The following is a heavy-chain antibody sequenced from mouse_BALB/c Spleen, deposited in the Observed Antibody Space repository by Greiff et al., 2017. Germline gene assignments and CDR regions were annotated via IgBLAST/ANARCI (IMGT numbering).Heavy chain of an antibody. V-gene: IGHV5-17*02. CDR1: GFTFSSFG. CDR2: ISSGSSTI. D-gene: IGHD3-3*01. CDR3: ARGGRVYYYAMDY. Sequence: EVMLVESGGGLVQPGGSRKLSCAASGFTFSSFGMHWVRQAPEKGLEWVAYISSGSSTIYYADTVKGRFTISRDNPKNTLFLQMTSLRSEDTAMYYCARGGRVYYYAMDYWGQGTSVTVSS. J-gene: IGHJ4*01.